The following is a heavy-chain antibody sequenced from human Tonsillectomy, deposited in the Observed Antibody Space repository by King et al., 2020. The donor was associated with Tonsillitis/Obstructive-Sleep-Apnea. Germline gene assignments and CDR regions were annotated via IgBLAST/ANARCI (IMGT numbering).Heavy chain of an antibody. CDR2: IHYGGST. CDR1: GGSINSDTTY. V-gene: IGHV4-39*01. J-gene: IGHJ3*02. Sequence: QLQESGPGLVKPSGTLSLTCSVSGGSINSDTTYWGWIRQPPGKGLEWIGSIHYGGSTHYNPSLKSRVTIYVDTSKNKFSLKLRSVTAADTAMYYCAKSISHNNAVFDIWGQGTVVTLSS. D-gene: IGHD3-3*02. CDR3: AKSISHNNAVFDI.